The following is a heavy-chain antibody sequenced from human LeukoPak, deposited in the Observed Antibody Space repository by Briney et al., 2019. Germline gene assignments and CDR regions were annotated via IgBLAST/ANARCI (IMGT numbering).Heavy chain of an antibody. CDR2: IKQDGSEK. Sequence: GGSLRLSCAASEFTVSTNYMTWVRQAPGKGLEWVANIKQDGSEKYYVDSLKGRFTISRDNAKNSLYLQMNSLRADDTAVYYCARIEAYGGRPVDCWGQGTLLTVSS. CDR1: EFTVSTNY. J-gene: IGHJ4*02. V-gene: IGHV3-7*04. D-gene: IGHD4-23*01. CDR3: ARIEAYGGRPVDC.